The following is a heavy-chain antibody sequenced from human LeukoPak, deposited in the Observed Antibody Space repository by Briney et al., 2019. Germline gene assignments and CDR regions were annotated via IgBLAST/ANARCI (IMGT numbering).Heavy chain of an antibody. Sequence: GGFLRLSCAASGLTFSSYAMMWLRQAPGQGLEWVSAITGSGGWALYADSVQGRFTISRDNAKTSLYLQMNSLRAEDTAIYYCARDLGYSTSPWYFDYWGQGTLVTVSS. CDR3: ARDLGYSTSPWYFDY. CDR2: ITGSGGWA. CDR1: GLTFSSYA. D-gene: IGHD6-6*01. J-gene: IGHJ4*02. V-gene: IGHV3-23*01.